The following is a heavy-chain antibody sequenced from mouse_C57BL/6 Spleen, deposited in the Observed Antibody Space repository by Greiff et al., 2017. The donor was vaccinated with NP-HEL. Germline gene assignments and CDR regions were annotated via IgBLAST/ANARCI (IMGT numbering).Heavy chain of an antibody. D-gene: IGHD2-5*01. CDR2: INYDGSST. CDR1: GFTFSDYY. J-gene: IGHJ2*01. V-gene: IGHV5-16*01. CDR3: ARGVYYSNVMFFLYFDY. Sequence: EVQVVESEGGLVQPGSSMKLSCTASGFTFSDYYMAWVRQVPERGLEWVANINYDGSSTYYLDSLKSRFIISSDNAKNILYLQMSSLKSEDTATYYCARGVYYSNVMFFLYFDYWGQGTTLTVSS.